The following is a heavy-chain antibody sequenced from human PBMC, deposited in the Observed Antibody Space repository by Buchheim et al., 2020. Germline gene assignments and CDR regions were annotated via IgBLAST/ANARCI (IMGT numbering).Heavy chain of an antibody. Sequence: QVQLVESGGGVVQPGRSLRLSCAASGFTFSDYGMHWVRQAPGKGLVWVAVISYDGSYEFYADSVKGRFTISRDNSKNTLYLQMNSLRTKDTAVYYCARSAGGQMIVDQSDFWGQGTL. CDR1: GFTFSDYG. CDR3: ARSAGGQMIVDQSDF. V-gene: IGHV3-30*03. D-gene: IGHD3-22*01. J-gene: IGHJ4*02. CDR2: ISYDGSYE.